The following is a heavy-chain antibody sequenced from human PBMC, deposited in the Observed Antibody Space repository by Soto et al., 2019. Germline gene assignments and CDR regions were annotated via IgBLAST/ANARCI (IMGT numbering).Heavy chain of an antibody. J-gene: IGHJ4*02. V-gene: IGHV3-48*03. D-gene: IGHD7-27*01. CDR3: ASPWGSFDY. CDR1: GFTFSSYA. CDR2: IDYSGETI. Sequence: EVQLVESGGGLVQPGGSLRLSCAASGFTFSSYAMNWVRQAPGKGLEWISYIDYSGETIYYADSVKGRFTISRDNAKNSLYLQMNSLRAEDTAVYYCASPWGSFDYWGQGTLVTVSS.